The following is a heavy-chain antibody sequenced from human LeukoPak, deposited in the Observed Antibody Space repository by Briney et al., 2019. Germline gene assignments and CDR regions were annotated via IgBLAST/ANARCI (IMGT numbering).Heavy chain of an antibody. Sequence: GGSLRLSCAASGFTSTSYWMTWVRQAPGKGLHWVANINHDGTDKNYADSVRGRFTISRDNAKRSVFLQMNSLRAEDTGLYYCAREDWGPRFDPRGQGTLVTVSS. CDR2: INHDGTDK. CDR3: AREDWGPRFDP. D-gene: IGHD7-27*01. V-gene: IGHV3-7*05. CDR1: GFTSTSYW. J-gene: IGHJ5*02.